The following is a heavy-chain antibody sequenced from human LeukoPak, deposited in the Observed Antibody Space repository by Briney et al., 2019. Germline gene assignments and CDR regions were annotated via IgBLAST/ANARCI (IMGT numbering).Heavy chain of an antibody. D-gene: IGHD1-26*01. CDR1: GGSISSYY. CDR3: ARASGSYWWFDS. Sequence: SETLSLTCTVSGGSISSYYWSWIRQPPGKGLEWIGYIYYSGSTNYNPSLKSRVTISVDTSKNQFSLKLSSVTAADTAVYYCARASGSYWWFDSWGQGTLVTVSS. CDR2: IYYSGST. V-gene: IGHV4-59*01. J-gene: IGHJ5*01.